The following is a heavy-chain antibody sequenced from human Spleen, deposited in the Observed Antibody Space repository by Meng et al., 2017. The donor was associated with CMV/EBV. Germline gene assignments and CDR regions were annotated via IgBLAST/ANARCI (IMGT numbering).Heavy chain of an antibody. J-gene: IGHJ4*02. CDR2: LSSDNNS. D-gene: IGHD3-3*01. CDR1: GFTVSYNY. Sequence: GESLKISCAASGFTVSYNYMSWVRQDPRKGLEWVSLLSSDNNSFYADSVKGRFTISRDHSKNTLYLQMNSLRPEDTAVYYCANGGEWSFDFDYWGQGTLVTVSS. V-gene: IGHV3-53*05. CDR3: ANGGEWSFDFDY.